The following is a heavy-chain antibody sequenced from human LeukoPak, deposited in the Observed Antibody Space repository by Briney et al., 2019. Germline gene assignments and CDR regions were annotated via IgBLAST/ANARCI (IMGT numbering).Heavy chain of an antibody. CDR1: GFTFSDYY. Sequence: GGSLRLSCAASGFTFSDYYMSWIRQAPGKGLEWVSYISSGGSTIYYADSVKGRFTISRDYAKNSVYLQMDSLRAEDTAVYYCARRRDYFDSWGPGTLVTVSS. CDR3: ARRRDYFDS. J-gene: IGHJ4*02. CDR2: ISSGGSTI. V-gene: IGHV3-11*01.